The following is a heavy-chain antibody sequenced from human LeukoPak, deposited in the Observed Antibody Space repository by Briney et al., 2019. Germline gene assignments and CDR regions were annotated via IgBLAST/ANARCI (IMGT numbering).Heavy chain of an antibody. V-gene: IGHV4-39*01. CDR1: GGSIGSGRYY. CDR2: IYNSWST. J-gene: IGHJ4*02. CDR3: ARLSKGRYFDYIFDH. D-gene: IGHD3-9*01. Sequence: PSETLSLTCTVSGGSIGSGRYYWAWIRQPPGKGLEWIGSIYNSWSTSYNPSLKSRVAMSVDTSKNQFSLKMSSVTAADTAVYYCARLSKGRYFDYIFDHWGQGALVTVSS.